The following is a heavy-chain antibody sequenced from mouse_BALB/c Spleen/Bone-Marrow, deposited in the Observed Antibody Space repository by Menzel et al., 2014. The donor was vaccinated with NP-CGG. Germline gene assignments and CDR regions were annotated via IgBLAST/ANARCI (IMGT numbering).Heavy chain of an antibody. V-gene: IGHV1S127*01. CDR3: ARWGRLLDY. J-gene: IGHJ2*01. CDR2: IDPSDSET. D-gene: IGHD1-2*01. Sequence: QVQLQQPGPQLVRPGASVKISCKASGYSFTSYWMHWVKQRPGQGLEWIGMIDPSDSETRLNQKFKDKATLTVDKSSSTAYMQLSSPTSEESTFYYCARWGRLLDYWSKGTTLTVAS. CDR1: GYSFTSYW.